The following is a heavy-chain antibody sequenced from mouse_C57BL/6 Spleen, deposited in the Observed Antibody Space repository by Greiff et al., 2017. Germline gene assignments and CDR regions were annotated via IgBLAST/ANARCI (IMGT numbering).Heavy chain of an antibody. V-gene: IGHV1-69*01. D-gene: IGHD6-2*01. Sequence: QVQLQQPGAELVMPGASVKLSCKASGYTFTSYWMHWVKQRPGQGLEWIGEIDPSDSYTNYNQKFKGKSTLTVDKSSRQAYMQLSSLTSDDSAVYYCAIVYAPWGDYWGQGTTLTVSS. CDR1: GYTFTSYW. CDR2: IDPSDSYT. CDR3: AIVYAPWGDY. J-gene: IGHJ2*01.